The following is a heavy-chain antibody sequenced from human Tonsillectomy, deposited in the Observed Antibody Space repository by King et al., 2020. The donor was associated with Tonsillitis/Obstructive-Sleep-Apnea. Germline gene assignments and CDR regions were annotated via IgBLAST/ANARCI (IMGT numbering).Heavy chain of an antibody. CDR2: IIPIFGRT. J-gene: IGHJ5*02. CDR1: GGTFSSYA. CDR3: AGGPIGPAAMVRWFDP. V-gene: IGHV1-69*01. D-gene: IGHD2-2*01. Sequence: QLVQSGAEVKKPGSSVKVACKASGGTFSSYAISWVRQAPGQGLEWMGGIIPIFGRTNYAQKFQGRVTITADGPTNTAYLELSSLRSEDTAVYYCAGGPIGPAAMVRWFDPWGQGTLVTVSS.